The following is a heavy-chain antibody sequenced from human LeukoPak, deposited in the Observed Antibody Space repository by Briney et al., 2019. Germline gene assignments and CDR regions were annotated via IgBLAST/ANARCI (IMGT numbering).Heavy chain of an antibody. D-gene: IGHD1-26*01. CDR3: ARGSVGALRSNWFDP. CDR1: GYTFTRYY. CDR2: INPNSGGT. Sequence: ASVKVSCKASGYTFTRYYMHWVRQAPGQGLEWMGWINPNSGGTNYAQKFQGRVTMTRDTSISTAYMELSRLRSDDTAVYYCARGSVGALRSNWFDPWGQGTLVTVSS. J-gene: IGHJ5*02. V-gene: IGHV1-2*02.